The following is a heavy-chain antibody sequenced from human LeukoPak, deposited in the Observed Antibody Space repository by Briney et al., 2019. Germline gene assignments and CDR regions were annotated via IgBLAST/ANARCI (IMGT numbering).Heavy chain of an antibody. CDR2: IKPDGTEK. D-gene: IGHD3-16*02. V-gene: IGHV3-7*04. Sequence: GGSLRLSCAASGFTFTDSWMSWVRQPPGKGLEWVVNIKPDGTEKYYVDSLKGRFTVSRDNAKNSLYLRMSSLRAEDTAVYYCARVRYGNYFDYWGQGTLVTVSS. CDR3: ARVRYGNYFDY. CDR1: GFTFTDSW. J-gene: IGHJ4*02.